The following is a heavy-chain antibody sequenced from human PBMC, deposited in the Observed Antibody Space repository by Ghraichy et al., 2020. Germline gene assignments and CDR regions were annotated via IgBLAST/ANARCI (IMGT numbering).Heavy chain of an antibody. D-gene: IGHD5-24*01. Sequence: GGSLRLSCAASGFTFSSYWMSWVRQAPGKGLEWVANIKQDGSEKYYVDSVKGRFTISRDNAKNSLYLQMNSLRAEDTAVYYCARGIEMATIFDLENWYFDLWGRGTLVTVSS. CDR1: GFTFSSYW. J-gene: IGHJ2*01. CDR3: ARGIEMATIFDLENWYFDL. V-gene: IGHV3-7*01. CDR2: IKQDGSEK.